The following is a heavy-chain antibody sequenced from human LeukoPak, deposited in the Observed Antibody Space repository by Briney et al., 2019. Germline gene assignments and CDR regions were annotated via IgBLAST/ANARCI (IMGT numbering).Heavy chain of an antibody. CDR2: IFPIVGAA. J-gene: IGHJ4*02. D-gene: IGHD7-27*01. CDR3: ATFVGTGNDN. V-gene: IGHV1-69*16. Sequence: SVKVSCKASGGTFSSFTFTWVRQAPGKGLEWMGGIFPIVGAATYAQKFEGRLTISKDEFTTTAYMELSGLRSQDTAVYYCATFVGTGNDNWGQGTLITVSS. CDR1: GGTFSSFT.